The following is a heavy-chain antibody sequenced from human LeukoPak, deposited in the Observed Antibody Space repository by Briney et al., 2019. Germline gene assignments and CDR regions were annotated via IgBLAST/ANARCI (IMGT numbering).Heavy chain of an antibody. CDR1: GFRFSSYW. J-gene: IGHJ5*02. V-gene: IGHV3-7*03. CDR2: MKQDGSEK. D-gene: IGHD6-19*01. CDR3: ARAKWEYDYSSGWSWFDP. Sequence: GGSLRLSCEASGFRFSSYWMSWVRQAPGKGQEWVANMKQDGSEKYYVDSVKGRFTISRDNAKNSLSLQMNSLRVEDTAVYYCARAKWEYDYSSGWSWFDPWGQGTLVTVSS.